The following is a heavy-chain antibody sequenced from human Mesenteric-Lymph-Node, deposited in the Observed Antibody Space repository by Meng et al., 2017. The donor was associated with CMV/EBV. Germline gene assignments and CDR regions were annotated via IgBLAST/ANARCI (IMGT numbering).Heavy chain of an antibody. D-gene: IGHD6-13*01. CDR1: GFAFGSYT. CDR3: ARSLYSTTLTFDY. J-gene: IGHJ4*02. V-gene: IGHV3-23*03. Sequence: GGSLRLSCVASGFAFGSYTMSWVRQSPGKGLEWVSLIYADGGSYYIDSVKGRFTISRDNTKNTLYVQMNSLRDEDTAVYYCARSLYSTTLTFDYWGQGTLVTVSS. CDR2: IYADGGS.